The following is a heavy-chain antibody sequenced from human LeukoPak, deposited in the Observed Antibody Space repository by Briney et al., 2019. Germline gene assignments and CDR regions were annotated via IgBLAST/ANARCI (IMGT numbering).Heavy chain of an antibody. CDR1: GFTFSSYG. D-gene: IGHD3-10*01. J-gene: IGHJ4*02. Sequence: GRSLRLSCAASGFTFSSYGIHWVRQAPGKGLEWVAVIWYDGSNKYYADSVKGRFTISRDNSKNTLYLQMNSLRAEDTAVYYCARIPWVGELLGGDYWGQGTLVTVSS. CDR3: ARIPWVGELLGGDY. V-gene: IGHV3-33*01. CDR2: IWYDGSNK.